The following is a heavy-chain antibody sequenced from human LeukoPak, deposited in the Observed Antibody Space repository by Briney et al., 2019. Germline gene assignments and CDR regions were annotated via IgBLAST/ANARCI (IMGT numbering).Heavy chain of an antibody. CDR3: ARGDVVVNKSYAFDI. CDR2: IYYSGST. V-gene: IGHV4-59*01. Sequence: SETLSLTCTVSGGSISSYYWSWIRQPPGKGLEWIGYIYYSGSTNYNPSLKSRVTISVDTSKNQFSLKLSSVTAADTAVYYCARGDVVVNKSYAFDIWGQGTMVTVSS. D-gene: IGHD2-21*01. CDR1: GGSISSYY. J-gene: IGHJ3*02.